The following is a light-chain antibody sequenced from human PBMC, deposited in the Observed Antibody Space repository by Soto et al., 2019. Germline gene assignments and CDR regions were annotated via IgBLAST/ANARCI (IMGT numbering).Light chain of an antibody. CDR3: NSYGGTNNYVV. J-gene: IGLJ2*01. V-gene: IGLV2-8*01. CDR2: DVN. Sequence: QPVLTQPPSASGSPGQSVTISCTGTSSDVGGYNYVSWYRQHPGKAPQLIIYDVNKRPSGVPDRFSGSKSGNTASLTVSGLQAEDEADYFCNSYGGTNNYVVFGGGTKLTVL. CDR1: SSDVGGYNY.